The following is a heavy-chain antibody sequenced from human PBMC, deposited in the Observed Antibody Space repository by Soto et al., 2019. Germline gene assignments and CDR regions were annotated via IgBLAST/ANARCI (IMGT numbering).Heavy chain of an antibody. CDR2: IYYSGST. V-gene: IGHV4-59*01. Sequence: SETLSLTCTVSGGSISSYYWSWIRQPPGKGLEWIGYIYYSGSTNYNPSLKSRVTISVDTSKNQFSLKLSSVTAADTAVYYCARYRGRSFYFDSWGQGSLVTVSS. CDR3: ARYRGRSFYFDS. J-gene: IGHJ4*02. D-gene: IGHD1-26*01. CDR1: GGSISSYY.